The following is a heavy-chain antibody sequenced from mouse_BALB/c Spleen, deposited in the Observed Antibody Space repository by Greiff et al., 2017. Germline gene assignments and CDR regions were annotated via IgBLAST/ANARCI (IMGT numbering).Heavy chain of an antibody. J-gene: IGHJ3*01. D-gene: IGHD2-2*01. CDR2: ISSGSSTI. CDR3: AREDYGYGWLAY. Sequence: EVNLVESGGGLVQPGGSRKLSCAASGFTFSSFGMHWVRQAPEKGLEWVAYISSGSSTIYYADTVKGRFTISRDNPKNTLFLQMTSLRSEDTAMYYCAREDYGYGWLAYWGQGTLVTVSA. CDR1: GFTFSSFG. V-gene: IGHV5-17*02.